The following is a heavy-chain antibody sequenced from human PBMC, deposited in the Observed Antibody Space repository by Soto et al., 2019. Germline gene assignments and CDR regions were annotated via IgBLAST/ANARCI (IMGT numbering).Heavy chain of an antibody. CDR1: GYNFIDHY. J-gene: IGHJ6*02. CDR3: ARESCLTVGYYYYVLDV. Sequence: DSVKVSCKASGYNFIDHYIHWVRQAPGQGLEWVGWINPQNGATRLSQKFQGRVTMTRDTAISTAYMELRRLTSDDTAVYFCARESCLTVGYYYYVLDVCGQGTTVTVSS. CDR2: INPQNGAT. V-gene: IGHV1-2*02. D-gene: IGHD2-15*01.